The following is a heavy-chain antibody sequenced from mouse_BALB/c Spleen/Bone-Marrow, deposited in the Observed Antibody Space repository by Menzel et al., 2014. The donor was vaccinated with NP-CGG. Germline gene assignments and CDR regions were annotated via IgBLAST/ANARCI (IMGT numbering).Heavy chain of an antibody. CDR3: ARFITSLVYFDY. D-gene: IGHD1-1*01. CDR2: ISSGGSYT. J-gene: IGHJ2*01. CDR1: GFTFSSYA. Sequence: EVKLMESGGGLVKPGGSLKPSCAASGFTFSSYAMSWVRQTPEKRLEWVATISSGGSYTYYPDSVKGRFTISRDNAKNTLYLQMSSLRSEDTAMYYCARFITSLVYFDYWGQGTTLTVSS. V-gene: IGHV5-9-1*01.